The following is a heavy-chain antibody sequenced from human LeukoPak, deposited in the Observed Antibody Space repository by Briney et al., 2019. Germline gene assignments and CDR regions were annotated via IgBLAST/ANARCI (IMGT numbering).Heavy chain of an antibody. D-gene: IGHD3-9*01. CDR2: IYTSGST. Sequence: PSETLSLTCTVSGGSISSGSYYWGWLRQPAGKGLEWIGRIYTSGSTNYNPSLKSLVTISVDTSKNQFSLKLSSVTAADTAVYYCAREWDFDWLGYYGMDVWGQGTTVTVSS. CDR3: AREWDFDWLGYYGMDV. V-gene: IGHV4-61*02. CDR1: GGSISSGSYY. J-gene: IGHJ6*02.